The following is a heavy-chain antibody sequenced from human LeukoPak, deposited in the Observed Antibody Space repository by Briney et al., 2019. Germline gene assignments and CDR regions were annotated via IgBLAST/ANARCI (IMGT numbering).Heavy chain of an antibody. CDR3: AKAGGSMWYSPQFDY. CDR2: ISDTGGTT. Sequence: GGSLRLSCTASGITFSSYAMTWVRQAPGKGLEWVSLISDTGGTTYYADSLKGRFTISRDNSKNTLDLQSNSLRAEDTAVYYCAKAGGSMWYSPQFDYWGPGTPVTVSS. J-gene: IGHJ4*02. D-gene: IGHD6-13*01. V-gene: IGHV3-23*01. CDR1: GITFSSYA.